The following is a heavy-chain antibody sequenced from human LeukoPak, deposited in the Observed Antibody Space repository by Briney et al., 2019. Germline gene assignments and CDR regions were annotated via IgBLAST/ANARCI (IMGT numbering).Heavy chain of an antibody. D-gene: IGHD3-10*01. Sequence: SETLSLTCTVSGGSISSSSYYWGWIRQPPGKGREWIGSIYYSGSTYYNPSLKSRVTISVDTSKNQFSLKLSSVTAADTAVYYCASLRDDYGSGSYPDYWGQGTLVTVSS. CDR2: IYYSGST. CDR1: GGSISSSSYY. V-gene: IGHV4-39*01. J-gene: IGHJ4*02. CDR3: ASLRDDYGSGSYPDY.